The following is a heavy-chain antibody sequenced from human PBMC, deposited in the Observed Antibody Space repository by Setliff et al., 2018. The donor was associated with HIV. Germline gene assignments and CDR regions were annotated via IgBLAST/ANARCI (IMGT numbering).Heavy chain of an antibody. D-gene: IGHD2-15*01. J-gene: IGHJ5*02. CDR2: TYHSGIT. CDR1: GGSISSNNW. CDR3: ARGRHCMDGRCYP. Sequence: PSETLSLPCAVSGGSISSNNWCCWVRQPPGKGLEWIGETYHSGITKYNPSLKSRVTMSVDKSKNQFSLKLSTVTAADTAVYYCARGRHCMDGRCYPWGQGTLVTVSS. V-gene: IGHV4-4*02.